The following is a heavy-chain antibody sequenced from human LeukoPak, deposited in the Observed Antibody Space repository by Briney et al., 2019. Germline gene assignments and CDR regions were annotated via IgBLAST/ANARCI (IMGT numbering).Heavy chain of an antibody. Sequence: GGSLRLSCAASGFTFSSYSMSWVRQAPGKGLEWVSSISGSGGRVDYADSVKGRFTISRDNSKNTLYLQMNSLRAEDTAVYYCAKDFLDNRERPYYMDVWGKGTTVTVSS. D-gene: IGHD1-1*01. V-gene: IGHV3-23*01. CDR2: ISGSGGRV. CDR3: AKDFLDNRERPYYMDV. J-gene: IGHJ6*03. CDR1: GFTFSSYS.